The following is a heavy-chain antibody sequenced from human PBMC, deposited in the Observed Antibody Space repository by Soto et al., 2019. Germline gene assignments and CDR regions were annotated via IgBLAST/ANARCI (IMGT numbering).Heavy chain of an antibody. J-gene: IGHJ4*01. V-gene: IGHV3-30*18. CDR1: GFTFGNFG. CDR2: ISYDGSNK. CDR3: AKKEYYSSGSYVTDY. D-gene: IGHD3-22*01. Sequence: PLRLCCAASGFTFGNFGIHWVRQAPGKVLEWVASISYDGSNKSYADAMKGRFTISRDNSKNTRYLQMNSLRAEDTAVYYFAKKEYYSSGSYVTDYWGQGTLVTVSS.